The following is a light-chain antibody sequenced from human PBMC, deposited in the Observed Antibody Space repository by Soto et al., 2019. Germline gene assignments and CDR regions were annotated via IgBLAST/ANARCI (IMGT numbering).Light chain of an antibody. Sequence: EIVMTQSPANLSVSPGERATLSCRASQSVSSNLAWYQQKPGQGPRLLIYGASTRATGIPARFSGSGSGTEFTLTISSLQSEDFAVYYCQQYNKWPPYTFGQGTMLEIK. J-gene: IGKJ2*01. CDR2: GAS. V-gene: IGKV3-15*01. CDR1: QSVSSN. CDR3: QQYNKWPPYT.